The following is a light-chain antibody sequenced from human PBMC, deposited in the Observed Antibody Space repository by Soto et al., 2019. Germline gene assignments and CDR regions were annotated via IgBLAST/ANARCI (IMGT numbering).Light chain of an antibody. V-gene: IGKV3-20*01. CDR2: DAS. CDR1: QSVNNNY. J-gene: IGKJ4*01. Sequence: DIVLTQSPDTLSLSPGERATLSCRASQSVNNNYLGWYQQKPGKAPRFLIYDASSRATGIPDRFSGSGSGTDFTLTISSLEPEDFAVYYCQQYCSYPLTFGGGTKVEIK. CDR3: QQYCSYPLT.